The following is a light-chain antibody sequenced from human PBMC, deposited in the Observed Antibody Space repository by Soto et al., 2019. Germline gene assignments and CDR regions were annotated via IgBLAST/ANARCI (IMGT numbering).Light chain of an antibody. V-gene: IGKV1-6*01. CDR3: LQNYYSFRT. Sequence: AIKLTQSPSSLSASVGDRVTITCRARQGIAKDLGWYQQKPGKAPRLLVFGASFLQSGVPSRFSGSGSGTDFSLTINVLQPEDFATYYCLQNYYSFRTFGQGTKVEIK. CDR2: GAS. CDR1: QGIAKD. J-gene: IGKJ1*01.